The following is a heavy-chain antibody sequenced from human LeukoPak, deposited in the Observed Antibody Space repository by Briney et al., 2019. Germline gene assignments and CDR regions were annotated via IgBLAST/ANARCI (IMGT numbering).Heavy chain of an antibody. Sequence: GGSLRLSCAASGFTFSSYWMHWVRQAPGKGLVWVSRINSDGSSTSYADSVKGRFTISRDNAKNSLYLQMNSLRAEDTALYYCARAGLYNWNYEGTAYFDYWGQGTLVTVSS. CDR1: GFTFSSYW. CDR2: INSDGSST. CDR3: ARAGLYNWNYEGTAYFDY. J-gene: IGHJ4*02. V-gene: IGHV3-74*01. D-gene: IGHD1-7*01.